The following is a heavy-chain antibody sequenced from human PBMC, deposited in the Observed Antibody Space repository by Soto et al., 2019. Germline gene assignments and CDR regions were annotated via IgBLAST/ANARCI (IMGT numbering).Heavy chain of an antibody. CDR3: AKVSAAGIYYYYYYMDV. J-gene: IGHJ6*03. V-gene: IGHV3-30*18. CDR1: GFTFSSYG. CDR2: ISYDGSNK. D-gene: IGHD6-13*01. Sequence: GGSLRLSCAASGFTFSSYGMHWVRQAPGKGLEWVAVISYDGSNKYYADSVKGRFTISRDNSKNTLYLQMNSLRAEDTAVYYCAKVSAAGIYYYYYYMDVWGKGTTVTVSS.